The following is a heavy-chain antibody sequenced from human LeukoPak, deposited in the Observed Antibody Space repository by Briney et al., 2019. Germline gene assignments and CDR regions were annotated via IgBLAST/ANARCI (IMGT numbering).Heavy chain of an antibody. CDR1: GFTFSSYG. CDR2: ISYDGSNK. V-gene: IGHV3-30*03. D-gene: IGHD2-2*01. J-gene: IGHJ4*02. Sequence: PSGGSLRLSCAASGFTFSSYGMHWVRQAPGKGLEWVAVISYDGSNKYYADSVKGRFTISRDNSKNTLYLQMNSLRAEDTAVYYCATYCSSTSCSDYWGQGTLVTVSS. CDR3: ATYCSSTSCSDY.